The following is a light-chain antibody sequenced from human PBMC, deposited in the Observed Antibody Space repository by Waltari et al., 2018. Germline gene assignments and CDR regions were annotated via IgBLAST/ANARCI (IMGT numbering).Light chain of an antibody. J-gene: IGKJ4*01. V-gene: IGKV3-15*01. CDR3: QQYDSWPQT. CDR2: DIS. Sequence: EVVMTQSPATLSVSPGERATLFCRTSQSVDYKLAWYQHKPGQAPRLLIYDISTRIPGIPARLSGGGSGRLFTLTISSLQSEDFAVYYCQQYDSWPQTFGGGTKVEIK. CDR1: QSVDYK.